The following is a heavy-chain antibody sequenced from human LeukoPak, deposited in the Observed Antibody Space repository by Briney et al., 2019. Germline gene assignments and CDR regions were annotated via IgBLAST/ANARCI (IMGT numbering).Heavy chain of an antibody. CDR2: ITAYNGNT. J-gene: IGHJ3*02. Sequence: ASVKVSCKASGYTFTSYGISWVRQAPGQGLEWMGWITAYNGNTNYAQKLRGRVTMTTDTSTSTAYMELRSLRSDDTAVYYCARLRYYYDSSGYYSDAFDIWGQGTMVTVSS. D-gene: IGHD3-22*01. CDR1: GYTFTSYG. V-gene: IGHV1-18*01. CDR3: ARLRYYYDSSGYYSDAFDI.